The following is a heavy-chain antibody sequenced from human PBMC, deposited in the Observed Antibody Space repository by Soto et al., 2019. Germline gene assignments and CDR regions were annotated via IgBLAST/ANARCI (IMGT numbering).Heavy chain of an antibody. CDR2: IYYSGGT. CDR1: DGSISSGGYF. J-gene: IGHJ4*02. CDR3: AREPSI. V-gene: IGHV4-31*03. Sequence: VQLQESGPGLVKPSQTLSLTCTVSDGSISSGGYFWNWIRQHPGKGLEWIGYIYYSGGTYYNPSLKSRVTISVDTSKNQFSLKLSSVTAADTAVYYCAREPSIWGQGTLVTVSS.